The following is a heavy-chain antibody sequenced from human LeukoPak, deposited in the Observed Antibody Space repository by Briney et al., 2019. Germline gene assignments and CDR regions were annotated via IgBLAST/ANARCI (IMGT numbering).Heavy chain of an antibody. CDR3: ARLVAVIAIKSYYFDY. Sequence: EESLKISCKGSGYSFSNYWFGWVRQMPGKGLEWMGIIYPGDSDTRYSPSFQGQVTISADKSISTAYLQWSSLKASDTAMYYCARLVAVIAIKSYYFDYWGQGTLVTVSS. D-gene: IGHD2-21*01. CDR2: IYPGDSDT. CDR1: GYSFSNYW. J-gene: IGHJ4*02. V-gene: IGHV5-51*01.